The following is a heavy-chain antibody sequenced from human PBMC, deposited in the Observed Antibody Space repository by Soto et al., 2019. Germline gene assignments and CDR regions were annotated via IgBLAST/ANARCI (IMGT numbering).Heavy chain of an antibody. Sequence: EVQLLGSGGGLVQPGGSLRLSCAASGFIFSDYALSWVRQAPGKGLEWVSGISASGGSTYYSDSVKGRFTISRDNSKNTLYLQMNSLRAEDTALYYCAKLDALDIWGQGTMVTVSS. CDR2: ISASGGST. CDR1: GFIFSDYA. J-gene: IGHJ3*02. CDR3: AKLDALDI. V-gene: IGHV3-23*01.